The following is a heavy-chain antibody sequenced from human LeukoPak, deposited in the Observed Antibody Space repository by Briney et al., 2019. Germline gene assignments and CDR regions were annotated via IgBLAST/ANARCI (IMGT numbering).Heavy chain of an antibody. CDR3: TRSPDIDILTGYSRYYFGY. CDR2: IYPGGSHT. V-gene: IGHV5-51*01. D-gene: IGHD3-9*01. J-gene: IGHJ4*02. Sequence: GESLKISCKGSGYSFTNYWIGWVRQMPGKGVEWMGIIYPGGSHTRYSQSFQGQGTISADKSISTAYLQWNSLKASDNAIYYCTRSPDIDILTGYSRYYFGYWGQGTLVTVSS. CDR1: GYSFTNYW.